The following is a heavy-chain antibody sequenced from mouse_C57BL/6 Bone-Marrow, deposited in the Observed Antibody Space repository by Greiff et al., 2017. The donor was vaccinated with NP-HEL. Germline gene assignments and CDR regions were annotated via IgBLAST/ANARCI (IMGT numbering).Heavy chain of an antibody. CDR1: GYAFSSYW. CDR2: IYPGDGDT. Sequence: LVESGAELVKPGASVKISCKASGYAFSSYWMNWVKQRPGTGLEWIGQIYPGDGDTNYNGKFKGKATLTADKSSSTAYMQLSSLPSEDSAVYFCARDYSNLWYFDVWGTGTTVTGSS. D-gene: IGHD2-5*01. V-gene: IGHV1-80*01. J-gene: IGHJ1*03. CDR3: ARDYSNLWYFDV.